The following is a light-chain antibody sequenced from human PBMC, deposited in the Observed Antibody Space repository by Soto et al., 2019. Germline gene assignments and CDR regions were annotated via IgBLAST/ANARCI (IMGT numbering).Light chain of an antibody. CDR3: KHADSFTLIT. CDR2: AAS. V-gene: IGKV1-12*01. Sequence: DIQMTQSPSSVSASVGDRVTITCRSSEDISTWLAWYQQKPGKAPKLLIYAASSLQSGVPSRFSGSGSGTDFTLTISSLQPEDFATYYRKHADSFTLITFGQGTRLDIK. J-gene: IGKJ5*01. CDR1: EDISTW.